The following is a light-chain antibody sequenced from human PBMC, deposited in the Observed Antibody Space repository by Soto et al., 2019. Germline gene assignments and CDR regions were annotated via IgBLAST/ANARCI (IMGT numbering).Light chain of an antibody. CDR2: GAS. V-gene: IGKV3-20*01. J-gene: IGKJ5*01. CDR1: QSVSSSF. CDR3: QQYGRSPRT. Sequence: EIVLTQSPGTLSLSPGERATLSCRASQSVSSSFLAWYQQKVGQAPRLLIYGASSRATGIPDRFSGSGSGTDFTLTISRLEPEDFAVYYCQQYGRSPRTLGQGKLLEIK.